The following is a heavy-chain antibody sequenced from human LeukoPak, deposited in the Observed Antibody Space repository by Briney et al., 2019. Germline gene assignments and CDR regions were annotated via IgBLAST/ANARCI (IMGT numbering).Heavy chain of an antibody. D-gene: IGHD3-22*01. CDR1: GYTFTSYD. CDR3: ARAHDSRGLYGMDV. CDR2: MNPNSGNT. J-gene: IGHJ6*02. Sequence: GASVKVSCKASGYTFTSYDINWVRQATGQGLEWMGWMNPNSGNTGYAQKFQGRVTITADESTSTAYMELSSLRSEDTAVYYCARAHDSRGLYGMDVWGQGTTVTVSS. V-gene: IGHV1-8*01.